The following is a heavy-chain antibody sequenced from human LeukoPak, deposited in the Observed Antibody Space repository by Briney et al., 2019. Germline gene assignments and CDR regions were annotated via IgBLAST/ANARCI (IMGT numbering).Heavy chain of an antibody. CDR1: GGPFSGYY. CDR2: INHSGST. Sequence: SETLSLTCAVYGGPFSGYYWSWIRQPPGKGLEWIGEINHSGSTNYNPSLKSRVTISVDASKNQFSLKLSSVTAADTAVYYCARDQYREVASDAFDIWGQGTMVTVSS. D-gene: IGHD2-15*01. J-gene: IGHJ3*02. CDR3: ARDQYREVASDAFDI. V-gene: IGHV4-34*01.